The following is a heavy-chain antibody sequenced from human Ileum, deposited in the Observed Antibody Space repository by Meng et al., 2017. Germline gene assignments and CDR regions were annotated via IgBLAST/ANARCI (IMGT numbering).Heavy chain of an antibody. D-gene: IGHD3-22*01. Sequence: GGSLRLSCAASGFTFSSYWIHWVRQAPGEGLVWVSRINGDGSTTTYADSVKGRFTISRDNAKNTLYLQMDSLRVEDTAVYYCARSAFYGGSGYYFRDWGQGKRVTVSS. CDR2: INGDGSTT. CDR3: ARSAFYGGSGYYFRD. V-gene: IGHV3-74*01. CDR1: GFTFSSYW. J-gene: IGHJ1*01.